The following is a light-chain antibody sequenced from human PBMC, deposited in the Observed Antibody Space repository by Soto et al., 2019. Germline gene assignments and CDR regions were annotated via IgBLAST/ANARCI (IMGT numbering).Light chain of an antibody. V-gene: IGKV3-20*01. Sequence: EIVLTQSPGTLSLSPGERATLSCRASQSVSSSYVAWYQQKPGQAPRLLIYGASSRATGIPDRFSGSGSGTDFTLTISRLEPEDFAVYYCQQYSSSQTFGKGTKVEIK. CDR2: GAS. CDR1: QSVSSSY. CDR3: QQYSSSQT. J-gene: IGKJ1*01.